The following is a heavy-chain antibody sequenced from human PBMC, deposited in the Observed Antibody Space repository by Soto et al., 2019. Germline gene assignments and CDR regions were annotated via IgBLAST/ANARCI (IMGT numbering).Heavy chain of an antibody. CDR3: ARDFPSSSSGP. V-gene: IGHV1-69*01. CDR2: IIPIFGTA. J-gene: IGHJ5*02. Sequence: QVQLVQSGAEVKKPGSSVKVSCKASGGTFSSYAITWVQQAPGQGLEWMGGIIPIFGTANYAQKFQGRVTITADESLTTAYMELSSLISDDMAVYYCARDFPSSSSGPWGQGTLVTVSS. CDR1: GGTFSSYA.